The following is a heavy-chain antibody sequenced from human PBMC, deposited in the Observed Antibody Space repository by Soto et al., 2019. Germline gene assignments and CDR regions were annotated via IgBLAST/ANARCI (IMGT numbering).Heavy chain of an antibody. CDR2: ISGSGGST. J-gene: IGHJ5*02. Sequence: EVQLLESGGGLVQPGGSLRLSCAASGFTFSSYAMSWVRQAPGKGLEWVSAISGSGGSTYYADSVKGRFTISRDNSKNTLYRQMNSLRAEDTAVYYCAKGGDSSSWYAVNWFDPWGQGTLVTVSS. CDR3: AKGGDSSSWYAVNWFDP. CDR1: GFTFSSYA. D-gene: IGHD6-13*01. V-gene: IGHV3-23*01.